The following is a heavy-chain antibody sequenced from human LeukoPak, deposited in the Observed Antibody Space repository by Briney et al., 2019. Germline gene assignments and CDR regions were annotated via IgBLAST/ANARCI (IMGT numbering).Heavy chain of an antibody. CDR3: AREGSSWYFDY. CDR2: INPNSGGT. Sequence: GASVKVSCKASGYTVTGYYMHGVRQAPGQGREWMGGINPNSGGTKYAQKFPGRVTMPRDTSISTAYMELSRLRSDDTAVYYCAREGSSWYFDYWGQGTLVTVSS. D-gene: IGHD6-13*01. V-gene: IGHV1-2*02. CDR1: GYTVTGYY. J-gene: IGHJ4*02.